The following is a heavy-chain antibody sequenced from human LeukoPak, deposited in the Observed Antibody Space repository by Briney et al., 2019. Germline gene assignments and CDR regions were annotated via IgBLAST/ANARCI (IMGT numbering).Heavy chain of an antibody. Sequence: SETLSLTCTVSGGSISSYYWSWIRQPPGKGLEWIGYIYYSGSANYNPSLKSRVTISVDTSKNQFSLKLSSVTAADTAVYYCARGEAYYYGSGSYSRRVDNWFDPWGQGTLVTVSS. CDR1: GGSISSYY. CDR2: IYYSGSA. J-gene: IGHJ5*02. D-gene: IGHD3-10*01. V-gene: IGHV4-59*01. CDR3: ARGEAYYYGSGSYSRRVDNWFDP.